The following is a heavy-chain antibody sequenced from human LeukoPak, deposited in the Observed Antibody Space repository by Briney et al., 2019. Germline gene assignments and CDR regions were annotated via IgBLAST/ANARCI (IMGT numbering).Heavy chain of an antibody. CDR3: ARGILDSSGYYFDY. CDR1: GFTFSSYG. J-gene: IGHJ4*02. D-gene: IGHD3-22*01. CDR2: IWYDGSNK. V-gene: IGHV3-33*08. Sequence: PGGSLRLSCAASGFTFSSYGMHWVRQAPGKGLEWVAVIWYDGSNKYYADSVKGRFTISRDNSKNTLYLQMNSLRAEDTAVYYCARGILDSSGYYFDYWGQGTLVTVSS.